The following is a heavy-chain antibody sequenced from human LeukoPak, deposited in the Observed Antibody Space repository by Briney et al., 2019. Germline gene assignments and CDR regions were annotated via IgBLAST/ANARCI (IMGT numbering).Heavy chain of an antibody. D-gene: IGHD3-10*01. V-gene: IGHV4-59*08. CDR2: ISYSGST. J-gene: IGHJ4*02. CDR3: ARIYYGSGSEALVFDY. CDR1: GGSISSYY. Sequence: SETLSLTCTVSGGSISSYYWSWIRQPPGKGLEWIGYISYSGSTNYNPSLKSRVTISVDTSKNQFSLKLSSVTAADTAVYYCARIYYGSGSEALVFDYWGQGTLVTVSS.